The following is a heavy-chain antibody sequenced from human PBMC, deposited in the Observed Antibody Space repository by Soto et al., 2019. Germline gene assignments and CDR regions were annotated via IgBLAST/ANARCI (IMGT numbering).Heavy chain of an antibody. J-gene: IGHJ5*02. CDR1: GGSISSYY. V-gene: IGHV4-59*01. D-gene: IGHD6-13*01. Sequence: PSETLSLTCTVSGGSISSYYWSWIRQPPGKGLEWIGYIYYSGSTNYNPSLKSRVTISVDTSKNQFSLKLSSVTAADTAVYYCARDRSSSSPWNRFDPWAQGTLVTVSS. CDR3: ARDRSSSSPWNRFDP. CDR2: IYYSGST.